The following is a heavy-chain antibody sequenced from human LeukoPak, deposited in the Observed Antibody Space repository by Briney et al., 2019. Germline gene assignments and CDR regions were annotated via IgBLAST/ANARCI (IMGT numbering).Heavy chain of an antibody. V-gene: IGHV5-51*01. Sequence: GESLKISCKGSGYSFTSYWIGWVRQMPGKGLEWMGIIYPGDSDTRYSPSFQGQVTISADKSVSTAYLQWSSLKASDTAMYYCARHVISDSSGYDLDYWGQGTLVTVSS. CDR1: GYSFTSYW. CDR3: ARHVISDSSGYDLDY. J-gene: IGHJ4*02. D-gene: IGHD3-22*01. CDR2: IYPGDSDT.